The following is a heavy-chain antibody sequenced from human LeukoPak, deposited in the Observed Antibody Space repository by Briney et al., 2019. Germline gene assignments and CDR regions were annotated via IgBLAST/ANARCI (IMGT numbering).Heavy chain of an antibody. J-gene: IGHJ4*02. Sequence: PGRSLRLSCAASGFTFSSYAMHWVRQAPGKGLEWVAVISYDGSNKYYADSVKGRFTISRDNSKNTLYLQMNSLRAEDTAVYYCARAVAVAGTPAMDYWGQGTLVTVSS. D-gene: IGHD6-19*01. V-gene: IGHV3-30*04. CDR2: ISYDGSNK. CDR3: ARAVAVAGTPAMDY. CDR1: GFTFSSYA.